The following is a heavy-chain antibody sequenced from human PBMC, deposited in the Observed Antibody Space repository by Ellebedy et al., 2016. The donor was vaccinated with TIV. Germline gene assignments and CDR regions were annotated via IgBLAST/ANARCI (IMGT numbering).Heavy chain of an antibody. CDR2: ISSSSSDI. D-gene: IGHD4-11*01. CDR1: GFSFSSYS. CDR3: ARGYDYSDYGDY. J-gene: IGHJ4*02. V-gene: IGHV3-21*01. Sequence: PGGSLRLSCAASGFSFSSYSMNWVRQAPGKGLEWVSSISSSSSDIYYADSVKGRLTISRDNAKNSLYLQINSLRAEDTAVYYCARGYDYSDYGDYWGRGTLVTVSS.